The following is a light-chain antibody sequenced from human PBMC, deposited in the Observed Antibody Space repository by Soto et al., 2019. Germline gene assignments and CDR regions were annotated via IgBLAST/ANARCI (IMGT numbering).Light chain of an antibody. Sequence: EIVLTQSPGTLSLSPGERATLSCRASQTITNNYLAWYQQRPGQAPRLLIYGASSRATGIPDRFSGTGSGTAFTLTISGLEPEDLAVYFCQQYVSSYSFPSGPGTKVAIK. CDR3: QQYVSSYSFP. V-gene: IGKV3-20*01. J-gene: IGKJ3*01. CDR2: GAS. CDR1: QTITNNY.